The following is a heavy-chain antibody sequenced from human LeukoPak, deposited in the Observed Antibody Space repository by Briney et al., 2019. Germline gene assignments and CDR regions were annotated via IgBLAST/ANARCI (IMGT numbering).Heavy chain of an antibody. J-gene: IGHJ4*02. CDR2: IWYDGSNK. Sequence: GRSLRLSCAASGFTFSSYGMHWVRQAPGKGLEWVAVIWYDGSNKYYADSVKGRFTISRDNSKNTLYLQMNSLRAEDTAVYYCAKDDNYYDSSGYSLSDYWGQGTLVTVSS. CDR1: GFTFSSYG. D-gene: IGHD3-22*01. CDR3: AKDDNYYDSSGYSLSDY. V-gene: IGHV3-33*06.